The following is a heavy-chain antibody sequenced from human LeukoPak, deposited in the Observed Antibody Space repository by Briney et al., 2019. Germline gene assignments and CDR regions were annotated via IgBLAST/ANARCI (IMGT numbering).Heavy chain of an antibody. CDR1: GYTFTSYG. CDR2: ISAYNGNT. J-gene: IGHJ6*02. CDR3: ARDIAAAAQRYYYYGMDV. Sequence: ASVKVSYKASGYTFTSYGISWVRQAPGQGLEWMGWISAYNGNTNYAQKLQGRVTMTTDTSTSTAYMELRSLRSDDTAVYYCARDIAAAAQRYYYYGMDVWGQGTTVTVSS. D-gene: IGHD6-13*01. V-gene: IGHV1-18*01.